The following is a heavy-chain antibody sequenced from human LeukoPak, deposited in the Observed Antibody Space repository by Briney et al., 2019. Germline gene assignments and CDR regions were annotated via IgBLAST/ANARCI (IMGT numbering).Heavy chain of an antibody. V-gene: IGHV3-74*01. D-gene: IGHD6-19*01. CDR3: AGHQQWLIY. Sequence: GGSLRLSCAASGFTFSSYWMHWVRQAPGKGLVWVSRINSDGSYTNYADSVKGRFTISRDNAKNTLYLQVNSLRADDTAVYYCAGHQQWLIYWGQGTLVTVSS. J-gene: IGHJ4*02. CDR1: GFTFSSYW. CDR2: INSDGSYT.